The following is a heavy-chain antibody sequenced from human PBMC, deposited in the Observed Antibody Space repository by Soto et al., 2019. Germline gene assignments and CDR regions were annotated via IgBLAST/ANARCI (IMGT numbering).Heavy chain of an antibody. V-gene: IGHV3-15*01. CDR2: IKSKTDGGTT. CDR3: TTDQNPKCANGVCTDY. J-gene: IGHJ4*02. D-gene: IGHD2-8*01. CDR1: GFTFSNAW. Sequence: GGSLRLSCAASGFTFSNAWMSWVRQAPGKGLEWVGRIKSKTDGGTTDYAAPVKSRFTISRDDSKNTLYLQMNSQKPEDTVVYYCTTDQNPKCANGVCTDYWGQGTLVTVSS.